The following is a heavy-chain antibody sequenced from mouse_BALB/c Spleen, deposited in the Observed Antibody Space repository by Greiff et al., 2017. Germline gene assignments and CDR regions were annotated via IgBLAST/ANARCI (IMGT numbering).Heavy chain of an antibody. D-gene: IGHD2-14*01. CDR2: ISSGGSYT. CDR3: ARHGYDAWFAY. CDR1: GFTFSSYA. Sequence: DVMLVESGGGLVKPGGSLKLSCAASGFTFSSYAMSWVRQTPEKRLEWVATISSGGSYTYYPDSVKGRFTISRDNAKNTLYLQMSSLRSEDTAMYYCARHGYDAWFAYWGQGTLVTVSA. V-gene: IGHV5-9-3*01. J-gene: IGHJ3*01.